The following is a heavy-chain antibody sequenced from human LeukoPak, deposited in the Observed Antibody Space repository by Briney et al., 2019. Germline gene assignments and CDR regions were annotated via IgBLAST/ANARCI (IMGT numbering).Heavy chain of an antibody. Sequence: ASVKVSCKASGGTFSSYGISWVRQAPGQGLEWMGWISAYNGNTNYAQKLQGRVTMTTDTSTSTAYMELRSLRSDDTAVYYCARDFRVLRYSYGPTSNYGMDVWGQGTTVTVSS. J-gene: IGHJ6*02. V-gene: IGHV1-18*01. D-gene: IGHD5-18*01. CDR3: ARDFRVLRYSYGPTSNYGMDV. CDR2: ISAYNGNT. CDR1: GGTFSSYG.